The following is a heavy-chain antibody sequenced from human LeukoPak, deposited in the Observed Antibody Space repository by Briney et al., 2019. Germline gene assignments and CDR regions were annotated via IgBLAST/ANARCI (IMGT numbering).Heavy chain of an antibody. CDR1: GFTVSSNY. V-gene: IGHV3-48*04. CDR3: ARGPRRGLFDY. D-gene: IGHD3-10*01. J-gene: IGHJ4*02. CDR2: ISWNSGSI. Sequence: GGSLRLSCAASGFTVSSNYMSWVRQAPGKGLEWVSGISWNSGSIGYADSVKGRFTISRDNAKNSLYLQMNSLRAEDTAVFYCARGPRRGLFDYWGQGTLVTVSS.